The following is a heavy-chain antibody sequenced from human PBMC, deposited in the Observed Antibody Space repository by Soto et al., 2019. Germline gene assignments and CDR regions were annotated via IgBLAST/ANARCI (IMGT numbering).Heavy chain of an antibody. J-gene: IGHJ3*01. CDR2: LSAYNGDT. Sequence: QVQLVQSGAEVKKPGASVRVSCKTSGYTFINYGITWVRQAPGQGLEWMGWLSAYNGDTISSEKLQDRFTMTTDTSTNTVYMDLRSLTSDETAVYYCARWSAIVGGAEALDVWGQGTVVIVSS. CDR3: ARWSAIVGGAEALDV. V-gene: IGHV1-18*01. D-gene: IGHD1-26*01. CDR1: GYTFINYG.